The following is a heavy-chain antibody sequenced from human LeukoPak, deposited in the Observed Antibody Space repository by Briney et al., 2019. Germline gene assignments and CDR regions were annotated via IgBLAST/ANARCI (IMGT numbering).Heavy chain of an antibody. Sequence: PSETLSLTCAVYGGSFSDYYWSWIRQPPGKGLEWIGEINHSGSTNYNPSLKSRVTISVDTSKNQFSLKLSSVTAADTAVYYCARGRAARPYYYYYYMDVWGKGTTVTVSS. CDR1: GGSFSDYY. V-gene: IGHV4-34*01. J-gene: IGHJ6*03. D-gene: IGHD6-6*01. CDR3: ARGRAARPYYYYYYMDV. CDR2: INHSGST.